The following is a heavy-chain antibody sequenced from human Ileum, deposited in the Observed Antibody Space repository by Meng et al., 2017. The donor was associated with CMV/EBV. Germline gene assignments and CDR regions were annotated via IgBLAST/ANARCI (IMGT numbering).Heavy chain of an antibody. D-gene: IGHD4-23*01. Sequence: SRYVFTDYYLYWIRQAPGHGLEWVGRINPNNGDTYYAQKFRGRVTVTSDTSISTAYMELNSLRSDDTAIYFCTRVSQSGNFYLPFDYWGHGSLVTVSS. CDR2: INPNNGDT. V-gene: IGHV1-2*02. CDR1: RYVFTDYY. CDR3: TRVSQSGNFYLPFDY. J-gene: IGHJ4*01.